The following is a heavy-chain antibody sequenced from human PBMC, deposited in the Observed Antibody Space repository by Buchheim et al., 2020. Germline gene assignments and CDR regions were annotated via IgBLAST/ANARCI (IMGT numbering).Heavy chain of an antibody. CDR3: ARDRLRNWFDS. CDR2: VYYSGNT. CDR1: GGSISTYY. J-gene: IGHJ5*01. Sequence: QVQLQESGPGLVKPSETLSLTCTVSGGSISTYYWNWIRQSPGKGLEWIGYVYYSGNTNYNPSLKSRVTMSLDTSTNQFSLQLRSVTAADTAVYYCARDRLRNWFDSWGQGTL. D-gene: IGHD4-17*01. V-gene: IGHV4-59*12.